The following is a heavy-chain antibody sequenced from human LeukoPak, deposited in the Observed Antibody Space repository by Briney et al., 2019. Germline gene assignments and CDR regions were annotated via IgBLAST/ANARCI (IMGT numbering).Heavy chain of an antibody. D-gene: IGHD6-6*01. J-gene: IGHJ3*02. V-gene: IGHV1-69*06. CDR1: GGTFSSYA. CDR3: ARMLDSSSSDAFDI. Sequence: ASVKVSCKASGGTFSSYAISWVRQAPGQGPEWMGGIIPIFGTANYAQKFQGRVTITADKSTSTAYMELSSLRSEDTAVYYCARMLDSSSSDAFDIWGQGTMVTVSS. CDR2: IIPIFGTA.